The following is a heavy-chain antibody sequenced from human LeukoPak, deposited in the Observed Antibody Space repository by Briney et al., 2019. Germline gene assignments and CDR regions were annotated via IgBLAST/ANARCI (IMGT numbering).Heavy chain of an antibody. D-gene: IGHD2-15*01. V-gene: IGHV4-34*01. CDR3: ARGRGWWTQGAYWYFDL. CDR1: GGSFSGYY. CDR2: INHSGST. J-gene: IGHJ2*01. Sequence: PSETLSLTCAVYGGSFSGYYWSWIRQPPGKGLEWIGEINHSGSTNYNPSLKSRVTISVDTSKNQFSLKLSSVTAADTAVYYCARGRGWWTQGAYWYFDLWGRGTLVTVSS.